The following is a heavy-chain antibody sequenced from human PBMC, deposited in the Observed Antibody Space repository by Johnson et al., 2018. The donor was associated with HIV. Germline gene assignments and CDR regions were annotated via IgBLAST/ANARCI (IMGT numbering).Heavy chain of an antibody. D-gene: IGHD5-12*01. CDR3: AKSDSGDDAFCI. CDR2: TRYNGSNK. CDR1: GFTVSSNY. Sequence: VQVVESGGGLVQPGGSLRLSCAASGFTVSSNYMTWVRQAPGKGLEWVACTRYNGSNKDYVDSVKGRFTNSRDNAKNTLYLQMNRLLPWDTAVYYCAKSDSGDDAFCIWGQGTMVTSSS. V-gene: IGHV3-30*02. J-gene: IGHJ3*02.